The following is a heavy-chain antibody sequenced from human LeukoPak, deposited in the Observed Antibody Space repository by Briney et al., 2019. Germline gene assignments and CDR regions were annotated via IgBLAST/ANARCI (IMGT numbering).Heavy chain of an antibody. V-gene: IGHV1-18*04. CDR1: GYTFTSYG. CDR3: ARDTPQYSSGWYYFDY. D-gene: IGHD6-19*01. J-gene: IGHJ4*02. CDR2: IRADNGNT. Sequence: RWASVKVSCKASGYTFTSYGISWVRQAPGQGLEWVGWIRADNGNTNYAQKFQGRVTMTTETSTSTAYMELRSLRSDDTAVYYCARDTPQYSSGWYYFDYWGQGTLVTASS.